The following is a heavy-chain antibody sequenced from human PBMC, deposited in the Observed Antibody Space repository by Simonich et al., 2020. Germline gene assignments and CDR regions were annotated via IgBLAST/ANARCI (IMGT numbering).Heavy chain of an antibody. V-gene: IGHV3-33*01. D-gene: IGHD2-15*01. J-gene: IGHJ4*02. CDR2: IWYDGSNK. CDR1: GFTFSSYG. Sequence: QVQLVESGGGVVQPGRSLRLSCAASGFTFSSYGVHWVRQAPGKGLEWVAVIWYDGSNKYYAESVKGRFTISRDNSKNTLYLQMNSLRAEDTAVYYCARDRYCSGGSCYYFDYWGQGTLVTVSS. CDR3: ARDRYCSGGSCYYFDY.